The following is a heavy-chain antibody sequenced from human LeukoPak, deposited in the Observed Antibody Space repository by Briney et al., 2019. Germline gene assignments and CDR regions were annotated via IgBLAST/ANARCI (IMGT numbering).Heavy chain of an antibody. D-gene: IGHD6-19*01. CDR3: ARPGSTTGWYYFDF. V-gene: IGHV5-51*01. J-gene: IGHJ4*02. Sequence: GEPLKISCKGSGYSFTNYWIGWVRQMPGKGLEWMAIIHPGDSNTRYSPSFQGQVTISADKSISTAYLQWSSLKASDTAIYYCARPGSTTGWYYFDFWGQGTLVTVSS. CDR1: GYSFTNYW. CDR2: IHPGDSNT.